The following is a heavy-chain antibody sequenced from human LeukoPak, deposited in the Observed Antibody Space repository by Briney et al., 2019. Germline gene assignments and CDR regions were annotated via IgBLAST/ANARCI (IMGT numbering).Heavy chain of an antibody. V-gene: IGHV3-23*01. D-gene: IGHD3-10*01. CDR2: ISGSDGST. J-gene: IGHJ5*02. Sequence: GGSLRLSCAASGFTFSSYAMSWVRQTPGKGLEWVSGISGSDGSTYYTDSVKGRFTISRDNPKNTLYLHMNSLRAEDTAVYYCAKDVTFYFGSGSNPNWFDPWGQGTLVTVSS. CDR1: GFTFSSYA. CDR3: AKDVTFYFGSGSNPNWFDP.